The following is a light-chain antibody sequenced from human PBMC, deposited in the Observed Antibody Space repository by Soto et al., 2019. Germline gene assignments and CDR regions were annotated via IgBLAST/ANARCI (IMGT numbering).Light chain of an antibody. CDR3: QQSYSIAYT. J-gene: IGKJ2*01. CDR2: SAS. Sequence: DIQMTQSPSSLSASIGDRVTITCRASQSINNFLNWYQQKPGKAPNLLIYSASTLQTGVPSRFSGSGSGTNFALTISSLQPEDFVTYYCQQSYSIAYTFGQGTKLEIK. CDR1: QSINNF. V-gene: IGKV1-39*01.